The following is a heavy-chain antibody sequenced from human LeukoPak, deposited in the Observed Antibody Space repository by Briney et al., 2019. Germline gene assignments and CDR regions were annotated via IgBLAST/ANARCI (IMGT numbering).Heavy chain of an antibody. CDR3: ARDGGSYVDYGWVFDY. D-gene: IGHD4-17*01. Sequence: SETLSLTCTVSGGSISSGSYYWSWIRQPAGKGLEWVGRIYTSGSTNYNPSLKSRVTISVDTSKNQFSLKLSSVTAADTAVYYCARDGGSYVDYGWVFDYWGQGTLLTVSS. V-gene: IGHV4-61*02. J-gene: IGHJ4*02. CDR1: GGSISSGSYY. CDR2: IYTSGST.